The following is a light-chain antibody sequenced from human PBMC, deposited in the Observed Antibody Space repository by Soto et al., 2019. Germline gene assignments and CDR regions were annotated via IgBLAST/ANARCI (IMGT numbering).Light chain of an antibody. CDR3: QQYQNLWT. J-gene: IGKJ1*01. CDR1: QTIYSN. CDR2: RSS. V-gene: IGKV3-15*01. Sequence: EMVMTQSPATLSVSPGERATLSCRASQTIYSNVAWYQQRPGQPPRLLIYRSSSRATGIPARFSGSGSGTEFTLTINSLQSEDFAVYYCQQYQNLWTFGQGTKVDIK.